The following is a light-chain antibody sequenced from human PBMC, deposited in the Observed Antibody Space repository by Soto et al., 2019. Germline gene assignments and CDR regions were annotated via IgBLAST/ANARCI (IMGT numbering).Light chain of an antibody. CDR1: QSISSY. CDR3: QQSYSTPRT. V-gene: IGKV1-39*01. CDR2: AAS. Sequence: DIQMTQSPSSLSASVGDRVTITCRASQSISSYLNWYQQKPGKAPKLLIYAASSLQSGVPSRFSGSGSGTEFTLTISSLQPEDVATNYCQQSYSTPRTFGQGTKLEIK. J-gene: IGKJ2*01.